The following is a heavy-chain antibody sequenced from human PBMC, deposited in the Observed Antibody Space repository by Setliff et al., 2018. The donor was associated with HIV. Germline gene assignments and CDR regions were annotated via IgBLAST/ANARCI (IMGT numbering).Heavy chain of an antibody. V-gene: IGHV3-7*03. CDR1: GFMFGVDW. CDR2: VTPDGSET. J-gene: IGHJ5*02. CDR3: AKEGRVTTAFDL. D-gene: IGHD4-17*01. Sequence: PGGSLRLSCAASGFMFGVDWMSWVRQTPGKGLEWVASVTPDGSETDYVDSVKGRFTISRDNGRNLLFLQMRSLRDEDTALYYCAKEGRVTTAFDLWGPGTLVTVSS.